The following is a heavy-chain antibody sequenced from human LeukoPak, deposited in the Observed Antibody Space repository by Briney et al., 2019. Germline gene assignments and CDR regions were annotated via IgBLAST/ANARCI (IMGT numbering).Heavy chain of an antibody. V-gene: IGHV4-59*01. Sequence: PSETLSLTCTVSGGSIRSYYWSWIRQPPGKGLEWIGYIYYSGSTNYNPSLKSRVTISVDTSKNQLSLKLSSVTAADTAVYYCARVGTGQVWPYYYYYMDVWGKGTTVTISS. CDR1: GGSIRSYY. CDR2: IYYSGST. J-gene: IGHJ6*03. D-gene: IGHD3-10*01. CDR3: ARVGTGQVWPYYYYYMDV.